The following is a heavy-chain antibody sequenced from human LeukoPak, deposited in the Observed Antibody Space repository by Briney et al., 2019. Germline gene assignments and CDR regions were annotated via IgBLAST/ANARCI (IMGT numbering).Heavy chain of an antibody. CDR1: GFTFSDYA. V-gene: IGHV3-30*02. D-gene: IGHD3-22*01. J-gene: IGHJ6*03. CDR2: IRYDGSNK. CDR3: ARDHAFVYYDSSGYYRDYYYMDV. Sequence: GGSLRLSCAASGFTFSDYALQWVRQAPDKGLEWVAFIRYDGSNKYYADSVKGRFTISRDNSKNTLYLQMNSLRAEDTAVYYCARDHAFVYYDSSGYYRDYYYMDVWGKGTTVTISS.